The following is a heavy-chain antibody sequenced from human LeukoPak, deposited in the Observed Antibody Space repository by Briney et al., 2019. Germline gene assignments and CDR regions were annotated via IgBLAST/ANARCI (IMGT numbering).Heavy chain of an antibody. CDR1: GYTFTSYY. Sequence: ASVKVSCKASGYTFTSYYMHWVRQAPGQGLEWMGVINPGGGSTSYAQKFRGRVTMTRDMSTSTVYMELSSLRSEDTAVYYCARAYNWNDVKFDYWGQGTLVTVSS. V-gene: IGHV1-46*01. D-gene: IGHD1-1*01. CDR3: ARAYNWNDVKFDY. CDR2: INPGGGST. J-gene: IGHJ4*02.